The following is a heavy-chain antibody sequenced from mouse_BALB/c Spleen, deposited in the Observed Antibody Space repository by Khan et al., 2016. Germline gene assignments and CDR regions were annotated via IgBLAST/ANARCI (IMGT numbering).Heavy chain of an antibody. CDR3: ARMYYGDY. V-gene: IGHV14-3*02. CDR1: GFSIQDTY. D-gene: IGHD1-1*01. Sequence: EVQLQESGAELVKPGASVKLSCTASGFSIQDTYIHGGGQRPEQGLDGIGRINPPNDNTKYDPKFQGKATLTADTSSNTAYLQLSSLTYEDTAVYYCARMYYGDYWGQGTTLTVSS. CDR2: INPPNDNT. J-gene: IGHJ2*01.